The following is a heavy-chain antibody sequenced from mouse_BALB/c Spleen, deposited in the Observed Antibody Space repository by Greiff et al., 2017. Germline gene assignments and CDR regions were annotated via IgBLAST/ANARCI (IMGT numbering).Heavy chain of an antibody. D-gene: IGHD4-1*02. Sequence: QVQLQQSGAELARPGASVKMSCKASGYTFTSYTMHWVKQRPGQGLEWIGYINPSSGYTNYNQKFKDKATLTADKSSSTAYMQLSSLTSEDSAVYYCAGQLGRGWCAYWGQGTLVTVSA. CDR3: AGQLGRGWCAY. J-gene: IGHJ3*01. V-gene: IGHV1-4*01. CDR1: GYTFTSYT. CDR2: INPSSGYT.